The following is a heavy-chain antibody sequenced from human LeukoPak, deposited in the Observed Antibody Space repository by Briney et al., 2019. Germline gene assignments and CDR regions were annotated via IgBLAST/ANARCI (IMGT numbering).Heavy chain of an antibody. D-gene: IGHD3-3*01. CDR1: GGSISSSSYY. CDR2: IYYSGST. J-gene: IGHJ5*02. Sequence: PETLSLTCTVSGGSISSSSYYWGWIRQPPGKGLEWIGTIYYSGSTYYNPSLKSRVTISVDTSKNQFSLKLSSVTAADTAVYYCARSYDFWSGANNWFDPWGQGTLVTVSS. CDR3: ARSYDFWSGANNWFDP. V-gene: IGHV4-39*01.